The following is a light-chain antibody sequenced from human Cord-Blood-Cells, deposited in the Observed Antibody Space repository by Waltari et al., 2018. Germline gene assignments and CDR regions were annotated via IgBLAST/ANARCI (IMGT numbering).Light chain of an antibody. CDR2: LGS. V-gene: IGKV2-28*01. CDR3: MQALQTPLT. Sequence: DIVMTQSPLSLPVTPGEPASISCRSSQSLLHSNGYNYLDWYLQKPGQSPQLLIYLGSDRTSGVPDRFSVSGSDTDFSLKISRVEAEDVGVYYCMQALQTPLTFGGGTKVEIK. J-gene: IGKJ4*01. CDR1: QSLLHSNGYNY.